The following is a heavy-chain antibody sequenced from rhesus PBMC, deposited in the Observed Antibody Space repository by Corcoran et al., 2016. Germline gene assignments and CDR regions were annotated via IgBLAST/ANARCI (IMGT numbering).Heavy chain of an antibody. J-gene: IGHJ4*01. CDR1: GSPLSTSGMG. CDR3: ARVHYGRTAVDY. D-gene: IGHD4-29*01. V-gene: IGHV2S1*01. CDR2: IYWNKDK. Sequence: VTLKESGPARVKPTQTLTLTCTFSGSPLSTSGMGVALNRSPPGKALELLASIYWNKDKYYSTSLKSRLTISKDTSKNQVVLTMTNMDPVDTATYYCARVHYGRTAVDYWGQGVLVTVSS.